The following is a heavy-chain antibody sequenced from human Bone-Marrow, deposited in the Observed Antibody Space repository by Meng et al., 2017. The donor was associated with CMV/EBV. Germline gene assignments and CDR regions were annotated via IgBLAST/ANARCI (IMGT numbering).Heavy chain of an antibody. CDR2: IIPIFGTA. J-gene: IGHJ5*02. CDR3: ARAYNWNLNWFDP. Sequence: SVKVSCKASGGTFSSYAISWVRQAPGQGLEWMGGIIPIFGTANYAQKFQGRVTITTDESTSTAYMELRSLRSDDTAVYYCARAYNWNLNWFDPWGQGTMVTVSS. V-gene: IGHV1-69*05. CDR1: GGTFSSYA. D-gene: IGHD1-20*01.